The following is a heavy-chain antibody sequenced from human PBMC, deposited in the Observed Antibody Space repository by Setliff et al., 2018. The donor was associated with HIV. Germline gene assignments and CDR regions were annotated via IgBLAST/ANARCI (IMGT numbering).Heavy chain of an antibody. V-gene: IGHV4-31*03. Sequence: SETLSLTCTVSGGSISNSIYIWTWIRQHPGKGLEWIGYIYYSGNTYQNPSLKSRVTISVDTSKNQFSLTLTSVSAADTSVYCSARSRSSSPSFFDSWGQGSLVTVSS. D-gene: IGHD6-6*01. CDR3: ARSRSSSPSFFDS. J-gene: IGHJ4*02. CDR1: GGSISNSIYI. CDR2: IYYSGNT.